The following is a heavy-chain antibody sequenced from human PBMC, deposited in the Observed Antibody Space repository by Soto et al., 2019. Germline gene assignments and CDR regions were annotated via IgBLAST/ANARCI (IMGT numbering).Heavy chain of an antibody. D-gene: IGHD6-19*01. CDR1: GFTFSSYS. J-gene: IGHJ5*02. CDR2: ISSSSSYI. Sequence: GGSLRLSCAASGFTFSSYSMNWVRQAPGKGLEWVSSISSSSSYIYYADSVKGRFTISRDNAKNSLYLQMNSLRAEDTAVYYCARELAVAGTSWFDPWGQGTLVTVSS. CDR3: ARELAVAGTSWFDP. V-gene: IGHV3-21*01.